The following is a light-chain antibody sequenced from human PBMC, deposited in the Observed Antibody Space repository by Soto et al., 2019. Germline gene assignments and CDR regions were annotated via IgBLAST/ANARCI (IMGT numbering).Light chain of an antibody. CDR3: SSYTSSNTYV. J-gene: IGLJ1*01. CDR2: EVS. Sequence: QSALTQPASVSGSPGQSITISCTGTSSDVGGYNYVSWYQQHPGKAPKLIIYEVSNQPSGVSNRFSGSKSDNTASLTISGLQAEDEADYYCSSYTSSNTYVFGTGTKLTVL. CDR1: SSDVGGYNY. V-gene: IGLV2-14*01.